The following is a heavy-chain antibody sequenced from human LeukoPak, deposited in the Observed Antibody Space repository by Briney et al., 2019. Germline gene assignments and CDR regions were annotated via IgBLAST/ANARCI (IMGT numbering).Heavy chain of an antibody. D-gene: IGHD3-3*01. Sequence: SETLSLTCTVSGYSISSGYYWGWIRQPPGKGLEWIGSIYHSGSTYYNPSLKSRVTISVDTSKNQFSLKLSSVTATDTAVYYCARDHLANLASRLFDPWGQGTLVTVSS. V-gene: IGHV4-38-2*02. CDR2: IYHSGST. J-gene: IGHJ5*02. CDR1: GYSISSGYY. CDR3: ARDHLANLASRLFDP.